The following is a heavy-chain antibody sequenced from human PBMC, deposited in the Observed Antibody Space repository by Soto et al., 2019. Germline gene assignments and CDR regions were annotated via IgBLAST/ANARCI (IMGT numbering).Heavy chain of an antibody. Sequence: QVQLVQSGAEVKKPGSSVKVSCKASGGTFSSYTFSWVRQAPGQGLEWMGRIIPMLGIANYAQKFQGRVTITADKSTSTAYMELSSLRSEDTAVYYCANRGCSYGFVIYWGQGTLVTVSS. CDR2: IIPMLGIA. D-gene: IGHD5-18*01. CDR3: ANRGCSYGFVIY. CDR1: GGTFSSYT. J-gene: IGHJ4*02. V-gene: IGHV1-69*02.